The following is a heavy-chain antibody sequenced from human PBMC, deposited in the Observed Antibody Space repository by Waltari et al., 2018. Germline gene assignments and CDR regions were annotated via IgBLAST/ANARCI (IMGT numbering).Heavy chain of an antibody. J-gene: IGHJ4*02. CDR1: GYTFTSYY. CDR2: INPSGGST. CDR3: ARALRIAARRGGYFDY. Sequence: QVQLVQSGAEVKKPGASVKVSCKASGYTFTSYYMHWVRQAPGQGLEWMGIINPSGGSTSYAQKFQGRVTMTRDTSTSTVYMELSSLRSEDTAVYYCARALRIAARRGGYFDYWGQGTLVTVSS. V-gene: IGHV1-46*01. D-gene: IGHD6-6*01.